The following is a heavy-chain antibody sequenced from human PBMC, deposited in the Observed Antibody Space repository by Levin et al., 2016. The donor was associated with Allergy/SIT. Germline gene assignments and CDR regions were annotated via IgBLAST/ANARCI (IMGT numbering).Heavy chain of an antibody. CDR2: IYPGDLET. Sequence: VRQMPGKGLEWMGIIYPGDLETRYSPSFQGQVTISADKSISTAYLRWSSLKASDTAMYYCARHFWQPGDYHYYGMDVWGQGTTVTVSS. V-gene: IGHV5-51*01. J-gene: IGHJ6*02. D-gene: IGHD3-3*01. CDR3: ARHFWQPGDYHYYGMDV.